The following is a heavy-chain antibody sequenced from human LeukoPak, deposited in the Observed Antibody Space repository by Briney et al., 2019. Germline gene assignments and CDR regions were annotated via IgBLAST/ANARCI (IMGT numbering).Heavy chain of an antibody. CDR2: TNPNSGDT. J-gene: IGHJ3*02. V-gene: IGHV1-2*02. CDR1: GGTFSSYA. CDR3: ARDLYSSGWSDAFDI. Sequence: ASVKLSCKASGGTFSSYAISWVRQAPGQGLGWMGWTNPNSGDTNYSQKFQARVSMTRDTSINTAYMELSRLTSDDTAVYYCARDLYSSGWSDAFDIWGQGTMVTVSS. D-gene: IGHD6-19*01.